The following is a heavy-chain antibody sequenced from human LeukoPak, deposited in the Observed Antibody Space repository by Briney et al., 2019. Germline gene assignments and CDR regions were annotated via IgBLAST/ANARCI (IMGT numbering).Heavy chain of an antibody. D-gene: IGHD6-13*01. CDR3: ARDRITAAASADFDY. Sequence: GGSLRLSCAASGFTFSSYSMNWVRQAPGKGLEWVSSISSSSSYIYYADSVKGRFTISRDNAKNSLYLQMNSLRAEDTAVYYCARDRITAAASADFDYWGQGTLVTVSS. V-gene: IGHV3-21*01. CDR1: GFTFSSYS. CDR2: ISSSSSYI. J-gene: IGHJ4*02.